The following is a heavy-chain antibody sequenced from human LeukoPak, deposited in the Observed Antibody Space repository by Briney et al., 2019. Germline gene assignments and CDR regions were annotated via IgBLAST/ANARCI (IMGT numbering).Heavy chain of an antibody. CDR3: ALAPMTTVTSFDY. Sequence: GGSLTLSCAASGFTFSSYEMNWVRQAPGKGLEGVSYISSSGSTIYYADSVKGRFTISRDNAKNSLYLQMNSLRAEDTAVYYCALAPMTTVTSFDYWGQGTLVTVSS. CDR1: GFTFSSYE. CDR2: ISSSGSTI. D-gene: IGHD4-17*01. V-gene: IGHV3-48*03. J-gene: IGHJ4*02.